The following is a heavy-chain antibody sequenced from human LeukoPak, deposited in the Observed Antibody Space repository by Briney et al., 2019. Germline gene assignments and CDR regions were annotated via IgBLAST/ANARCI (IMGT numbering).Heavy chain of an antibody. Sequence: QPGGSLRLSCAASGFTFSSYGMHWVRQAPGKGLEWVAFIRYDGSNKYYADSVKGRFTISGDNSKNTLYLQMNSLRAEDTAVYYCARLVVPAAVDYYYYMDVWGKGTTVTVSS. CDR1: GFTFSSYG. J-gene: IGHJ6*03. CDR3: ARLVVPAAVDYYYYMDV. V-gene: IGHV3-30*02. D-gene: IGHD2-2*01. CDR2: IRYDGSNK.